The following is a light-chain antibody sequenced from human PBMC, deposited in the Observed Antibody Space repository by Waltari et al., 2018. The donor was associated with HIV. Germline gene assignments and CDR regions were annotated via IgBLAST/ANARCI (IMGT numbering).Light chain of an antibody. V-gene: IGKV1-39*01. Sequence: DIQMTQSPSSLSASVGDRVHVTCRENQNITNYLNWFRQRPGKARVFLTPSASRCQSGVSSRFSGSGSGTDFTRTSSSLQPEDFASYYCLQTYTTPLTFGPVTKVDI. CDR1: QNITNY. J-gene: IGKJ3*01. CDR3: LQTYTTPLT. CDR2: SAS.